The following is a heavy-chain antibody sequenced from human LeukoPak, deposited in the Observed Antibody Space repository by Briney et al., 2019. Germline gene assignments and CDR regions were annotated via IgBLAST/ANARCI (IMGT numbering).Heavy chain of an antibody. Sequence: ASVKVSCKASGGTFSSYAISWVRQAPGQRLEWMGWINAGNGNTKYSQKFQGRVTITRDTSASTAYMELSSLRSEDTAVYYCAREANYDFWSGSNWFDPWGQGTLVTVSS. D-gene: IGHD3-3*01. CDR2: INAGNGNT. V-gene: IGHV1-3*01. J-gene: IGHJ5*02. CDR3: AREANYDFWSGSNWFDP. CDR1: GGTFSSYA.